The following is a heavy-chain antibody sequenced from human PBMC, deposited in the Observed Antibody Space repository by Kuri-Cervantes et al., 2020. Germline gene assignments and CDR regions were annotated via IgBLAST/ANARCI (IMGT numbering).Heavy chain of an antibody. J-gene: IGHJ4*02. CDR3: ARDRGMVLQGVIITSELGYFDY. CDR1: GGTFSGYA. CDR2: IIPIFGTA. Sequence: SVKVSCKASGGTFSGYAISWVRQAPGQGLEWMGGIIPIFGTANYAQKFQGRVTITADKSTSTAYMELSSLRSEDTAVYYCARDRGMVLQGVIITSELGYFDYWGQGTLVTVSS. D-gene: IGHD3-10*01. V-gene: IGHV1-69*06.